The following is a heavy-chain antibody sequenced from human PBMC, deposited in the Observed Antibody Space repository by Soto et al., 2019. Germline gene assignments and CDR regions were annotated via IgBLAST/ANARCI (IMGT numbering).Heavy chain of an antibody. J-gene: IGHJ4*02. CDR1: GFTFSSYG. CDR2: IWYDGSNK. V-gene: IGHV3-33*01. D-gene: IGHD4-17*01. Sequence: QVQLVESGGGVVQPGRSLRLSCAASGFTFSSYGMHWVRQAPGKGLEWVAVIWYDGSNKYYADSVKGRFTISRDNSKSTLYLQMNSLRAEDTAVYFCARDPSKTSVTTSLDYWGQGTLVTVSS. CDR3: ARDPSKTSVTTSLDY.